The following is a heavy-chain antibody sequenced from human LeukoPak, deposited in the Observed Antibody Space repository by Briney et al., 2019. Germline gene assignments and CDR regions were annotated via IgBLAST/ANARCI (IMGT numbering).Heavy chain of an antibody. Sequence: GGSLRLSCAASGFTFSTHTMAWVRQAPGKGLEWVLYISGSNGVIYYADSVKGRFTISRDNAKNSLYLQMNSLRVDDTAVYYCARVLYCIDVWGNGTTVTVSS. CDR1: GFTFSTHT. J-gene: IGHJ6*03. V-gene: IGHV3-48*01. CDR2: ISGSNGVI. CDR3: ARVLYCIDV.